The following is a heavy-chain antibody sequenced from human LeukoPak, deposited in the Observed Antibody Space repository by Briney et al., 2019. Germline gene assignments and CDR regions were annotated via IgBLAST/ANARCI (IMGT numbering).Heavy chain of an antibody. Sequence: GGSLRLSCAASGFTFSSYWMSWVRQAPGKGLEWVANIKEDGGEIHFVDSMKGRFTIPRDNAKNSQYLQMNSLRGDDTAVYYCARSGYSHSWDYWGQGTLVIVSS. CDR1: GFTFSSYW. CDR2: IKEDGGEI. D-gene: IGHD1-26*01. CDR3: ARSGYSHSWDY. V-gene: IGHV3-7*03. J-gene: IGHJ4*02.